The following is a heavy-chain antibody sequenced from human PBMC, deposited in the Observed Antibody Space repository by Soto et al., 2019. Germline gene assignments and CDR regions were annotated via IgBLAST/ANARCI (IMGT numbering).Heavy chain of an antibody. Sequence: QLQLQESGPGLVKPSETLSLTCTVSGGSISSSDYYWDWIRQPPGKGLEWIGTTYYRGSAYYNPSLKSRVTISVDTPKNQFSLKLSSVTAADTAVYSCARHTMVRGMSYWGQGTLVTVSS. CDR1: GGSISSSDYY. CDR2: TYYRGSA. V-gene: IGHV4-39*01. D-gene: IGHD3-10*01. J-gene: IGHJ4*02. CDR3: ARHTMVRGMSY.